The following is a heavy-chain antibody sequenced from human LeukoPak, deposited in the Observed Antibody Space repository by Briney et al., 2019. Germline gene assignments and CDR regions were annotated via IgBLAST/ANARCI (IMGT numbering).Heavy chain of an antibody. CDR1: GFTVSSNY. V-gene: IGHV3-53*01. CDR3: AREGQPHDAFDI. Sequence: SGGSLRLSCAASGFTVSSNYMSWVRQAPGKGLEWVAVIYSGGSTYYADSVKGRFTISRDNSKNTLYLQMNSLRAEDTAVYYCAREGQPHDAFDIWGQGTMVTVSS. J-gene: IGHJ3*02. CDR2: IYSGGST. D-gene: IGHD5-18*01.